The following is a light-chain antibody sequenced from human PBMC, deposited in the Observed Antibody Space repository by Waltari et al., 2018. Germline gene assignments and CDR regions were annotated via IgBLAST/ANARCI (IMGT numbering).Light chain of an antibody. CDR2: GKN. V-gene: IGLV3-19*01. CDR3: NSRDSSGNHYV. CDR1: SLRNYY. J-gene: IGLJ1*01. Sequence: SSELTQDPAVSVALGQTVRITCQGDSLRNYYASWYQQKPGQAPVLVIYGKNNRPSGIPDLFSCSSSGNTASLTIPGAQAEDEADYYCNSRDSSGNHYVFGTGTKVTVL.